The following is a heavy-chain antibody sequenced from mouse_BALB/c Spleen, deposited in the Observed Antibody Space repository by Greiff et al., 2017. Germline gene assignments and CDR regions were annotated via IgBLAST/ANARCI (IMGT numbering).Heavy chain of an antibody. J-gene: IGHJ2*01. D-gene: IGHD1-1*01. CDR2: IYPGGGYT. Sequence: QVQLKESGAELVRPGTSVKMSCKAAGYTFTNYWIGWVKQRPGHGLEWIGDIYPGGGYTNYNEKFKGKATLTADTSSSTAYMQLSSLTSEDSAIYYCARRAYGSSYKEDYFDYWGQGTTLTVSS. V-gene: IGHV1-63*02. CDR3: ARRAYGSSYKEDYFDY. CDR1: GYTFTNYW.